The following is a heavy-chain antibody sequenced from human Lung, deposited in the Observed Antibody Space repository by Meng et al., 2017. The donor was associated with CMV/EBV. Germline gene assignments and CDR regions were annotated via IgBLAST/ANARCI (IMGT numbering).Heavy chain of an antibody. V-gene: IGHV3-23*01. Sequence: GXXRLSXAASGFTFSSYAMSWVRQAPGKGLEWVSAISGSGGSTYYADSVKGRFTISRDNSKNTLYLQMNSLRAEDTAVYYCAKDWVDIVVVPAADVLGQGXTVTVSS. CDR1: GFTFSSYA. CDR2: ISGSGGST. D-gene: IGHD2-2*03. J-gene: IGHJ6*02. CDR3: AKDWVDIVVVPAADV.